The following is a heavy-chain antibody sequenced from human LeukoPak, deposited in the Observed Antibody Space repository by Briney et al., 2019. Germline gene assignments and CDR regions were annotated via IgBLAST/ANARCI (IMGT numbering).Heavy chain of an antibody. CDR3: AKDLYYYDSSPNYYYYGMDV. Sequence: GGSLRLSCAASGLTFSSYGMHWVRQAPGKGLEWVAVIWYDGSNKYYADSVKGRFTISRDNSKNTLYLQMNSLRAEDTAVYYCAKDLYYYDSSPNYYYYGMDVWGQGTTVTVSS. CDR1: GLTFSSYG. J-gene: IGHJ6*02. CDR2: IWYDGSNK. V-gene: IGHV3-30*02. D-gene: IGHD3-22*01.